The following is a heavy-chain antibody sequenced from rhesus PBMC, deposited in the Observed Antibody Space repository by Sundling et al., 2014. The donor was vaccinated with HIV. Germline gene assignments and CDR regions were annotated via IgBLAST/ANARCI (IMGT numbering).Heavy chain of an antibody. J-gene: IGHJ4*01. V-gene: IGHV4S9*01. CDR2: IYGSSGTT. D-gene: IGHD1-1-1*01. CDR3: ARVILAGTLFDY. CDR1: GASINDIYY. Sequence: QAQLQESGPGLVKPSETLSLTCAVSGASINDIYYWNWIRQSPGKGLEWIGNIYGSSGTTYYNPSLKSRVTISRDTSKNQFSLKLRSVTAADIAVYYCARVILAGTLFDYWGQGVLVTVSS.